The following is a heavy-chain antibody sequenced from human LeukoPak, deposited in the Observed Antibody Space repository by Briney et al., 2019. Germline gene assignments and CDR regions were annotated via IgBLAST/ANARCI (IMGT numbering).Heavy chain of an antibody. CDR3: EAPATA. CDR1: GFTCSSCW. V-gene: IGHV3-7*01. J-gene: IGHJ5*02. Sequence: GGSLRLSYAVSGFTCSSCWMNWVRQAPGKGLEWVATVNEDGTAKFYVDSVKGRFTIFRDNTRSSLDLQMNSLTVEDTAMYYCEAPATAWGQGTLVTVSS. CDR2: VNEDGTAK.